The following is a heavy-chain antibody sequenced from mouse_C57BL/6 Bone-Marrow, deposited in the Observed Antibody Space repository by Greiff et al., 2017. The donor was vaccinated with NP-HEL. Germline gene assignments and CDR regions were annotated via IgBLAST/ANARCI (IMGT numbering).Heavy chain of an antibody. CDR2: IHPNSGST. V-gene: IGHV1-64*01. D-gene: IGHD1-1*01. Sequence: QVQLQQPGAELVKPGASVKLSCKASGYTFTSYWMHWVKQRPGQGLEWIGMIHPNSGSTNYNEKFKSKATLTVDKSSSTAYMQLSSLTSEDSAVYYCARERYDGSSYVWYFDVWGTGTTVTVSS. CDR3: ARERYDGSSYVWYFDV. CDR1: GYTFTSYW. J-gene: IGHJ1*03.